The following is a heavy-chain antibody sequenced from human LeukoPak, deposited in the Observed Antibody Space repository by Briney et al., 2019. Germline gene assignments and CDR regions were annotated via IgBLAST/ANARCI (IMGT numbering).Heavy chain of an antibody. Sequence: GESPKISCKGSGYSFTSYWIGWLRQMPGKGLEWMGIIYPGDSGTRYSPSFQGQVTISADKSISTAYLQWSSLKASDTAMYYCARQPNYYGSGSPINWSDPWGQGTLVTVSS. V-gene: IGHV5-51*01. CDR3: ARQPNYYGSGSPINWSDP. D-gene: IGHD3-10*01. CDR1: GYSFTSYW. CDR2: IYPGDSGT. J-gene: IGHJ5*02.